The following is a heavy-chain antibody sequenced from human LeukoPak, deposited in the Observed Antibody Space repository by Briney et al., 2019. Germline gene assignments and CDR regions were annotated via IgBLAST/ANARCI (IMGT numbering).Heavy chain of an antibody. J-gene: IGHJ6*03. CDR2: VKQDGSEK. D-gene: IGHD6-13*01. Sequence: PGGSLRLSCAASGFTFSSYWMSWVRQAPGKGLEWVANVKQDGSEKYYVDSVKGRFTISRDNAKNSLYLQMSSLRAEDTAVYYCARGKGSWYNYYYYYYMDVWGKGTTVTVSS. CDR3: ARGKGSWYNYYYYYYMDV. CDR1: GFTFSSYW. V-gene: IGHV3-7*01.